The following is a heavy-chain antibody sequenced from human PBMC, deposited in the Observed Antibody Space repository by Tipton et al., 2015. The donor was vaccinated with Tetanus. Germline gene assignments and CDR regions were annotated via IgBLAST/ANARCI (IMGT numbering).Heavy chain of an antibody. CDR3: AKDDAGLAQRGGFYFDN. CDR2: VAYDGNNK. V-gene: IGHV3-30*18. Sequence: SLRLSCATSGLSFSGYGLHWLRQAPGKGLEWVALVAYDGNNKYYADSVQGRFTISRDNSKNTFYLEMHSLRSEDTAVYFCAKDDAGLAQRGGFYFDNWGQGTLVTVSS. D-gene: IGHD3/OR15-3a*01. CDR1: GLSFSGYG. J-gene: IGHJ4*02.